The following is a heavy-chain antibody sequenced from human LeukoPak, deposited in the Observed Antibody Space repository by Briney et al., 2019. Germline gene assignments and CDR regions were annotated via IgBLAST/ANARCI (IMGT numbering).Heavy chain of an antibody. CDR2: IRGDNGNT. CDR1: GYTFSNYG. CDR3: TKYGHSPYFDS. J-gene: IGHJ4*02. V-gene: IGHV1-18*01. Sequence: ASVKVSCKASGYTFSNYGISWVRQAPGQGLEWVGWIRGDNGNTNYAQKFQGRVTMTRDMSTSTVYMELSSLRSEDTAVYYCTKYGHSPYFDSWGQGTLVTVSS. D-gene: IGHD4-17*01.